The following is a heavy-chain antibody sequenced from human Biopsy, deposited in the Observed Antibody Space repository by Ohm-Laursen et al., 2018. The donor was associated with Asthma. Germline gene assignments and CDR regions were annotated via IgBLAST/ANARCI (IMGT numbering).Heavy chain of an antibody. V-gene: IGHV3-30-3*02. D-gene: IGHD3-3*01. J-gene: IGHJ4*02. CDR1: GFVFRSHA. CDR3: AKRRGYSDLTDFDH. CDR2: VSYDGGVV. Sequence: SLRLSCAATGFVFRSHAMHWVRQAPGKGLEWVAVVSYDGGVVHYADSMKGRFTISRDNAKSTLYLQMNRLRTDDTAVYFCAKRRGYSDLTDFDHWGQGTLVTVSS.